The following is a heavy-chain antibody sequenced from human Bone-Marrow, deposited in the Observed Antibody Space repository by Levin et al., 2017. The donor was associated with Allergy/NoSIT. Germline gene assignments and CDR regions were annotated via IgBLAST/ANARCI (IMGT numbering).Heavy chain of an antibody. CDR1: GFTFTTYS. V-gene: IGHV3-21*01. CDR3: ARQGDGFDI. J-gene: IGHJ3*02. CDR2: ISSFSSYI. Sequence: RTGGSLRLSCAASGFTFTTYSMNWVRQAPGKGLEWVSSISSFSSYIYYADSVKGRFTISRDNAKNSLDLQMNSLGAEDTAVYYCARQGDGFDIWGQGTMVTVSP.